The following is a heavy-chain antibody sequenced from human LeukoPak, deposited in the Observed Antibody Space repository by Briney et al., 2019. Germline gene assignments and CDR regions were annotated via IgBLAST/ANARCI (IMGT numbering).Heavy chain of an antibody. CDR2: VDPEDGET. CDR3: ARDLHPLTGYYSPFDY. CDR1: GYTFTDYY. Sequence: GASVKVSCKASGYTFTDYYMHWVQQAPGKGLEWMGRVDPEDGETIYAEKFQGRVTITADTSTDTAYMELSSLRSEDTAVYYCARDLHPLTGYYSPFDYWGQGTLVTVSS. V-gene: IGHV1-69-2*01. J-gene: IGHJ4*02. D-gene: IGHD3-9*01.